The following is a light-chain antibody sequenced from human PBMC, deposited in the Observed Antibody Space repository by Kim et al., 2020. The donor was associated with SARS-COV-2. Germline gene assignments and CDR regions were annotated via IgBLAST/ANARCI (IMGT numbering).Light chain of an antibody. J-gene: IGLJ2*01. CDR1: SSDVGAYNY. CDR2: EVS. Sequence: QSALTQPPSASGSPGQSVTISCTGTSSDVGAYNYVSWFRQHPGKAPKLIIYEVSKRPSGVPDRFYGSKSGNTASLTVSGLQAEDEADYHCSSYGGSHNFVFGGGTQLTVL. CDR3: SSYGGSHNFV. V-gene: IGLV2-8*01.